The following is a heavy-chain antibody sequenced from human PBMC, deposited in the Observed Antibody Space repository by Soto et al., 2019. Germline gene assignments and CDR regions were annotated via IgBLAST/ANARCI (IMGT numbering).Heavy chain of an antibody. CDR2: ISGSGGST. CDR1: GFTCSSYA. J-gene: IGHJ6*04. CDR3: AKAGGRSRTNCYYYYGMDV. Sequence: GGSLRLSCAASGFTCSSYAMTWVRQAPGKGLKWVSAISGSGGSTYYADSVKGRFTISRDNSKNTRYLQMNSLRAEDTAVYYCAKAGGRSRTNCYYYYGMDVWGKGTTGSVSS. V-gene: IGHV3-23*01. D-gene: IGHD3-16*01.